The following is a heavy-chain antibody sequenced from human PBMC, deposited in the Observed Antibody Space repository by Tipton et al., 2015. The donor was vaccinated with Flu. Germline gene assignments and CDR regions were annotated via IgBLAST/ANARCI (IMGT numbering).Heavy chain of an antibody. D-gene: IGHD2-2*01. CDR2: FYPSGVS. J-gene: IGHJ4*02. V-gene: IGHV4-39*07. Sequence: GLVKPSETLSLTCTVSGGSFSTSSYYWAWIRQPPGKGLEWLGSFYPSGVSYHNPSLKSRVTMSLVTSKSQFSLKLTSVTAGDTAVYYCARLEGAFEGGHCVSSNCWINFWGQGTLVTVSS. CDR1: GGSFSTSSYY. CDR3: ARLEGAFEGGHCVSSNCWINF.